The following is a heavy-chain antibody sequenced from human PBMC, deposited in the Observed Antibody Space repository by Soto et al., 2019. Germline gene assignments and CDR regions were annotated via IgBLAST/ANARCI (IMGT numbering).Heavy chain of an antibody. J-gene: IGHJ4*02. D-gene: IGHD3-9*01. CDR3: ARRRENWFFDY. CDR1: GYSFTSYW. V-gene: IGHV5-51*01. CDR2: VYPGDYDT. Sequence: ESLKISCKCSGYSFTSYWIGWVRQMPGKGLEWMGIVYPGDYDTKYSPSFQGQVTISVDKSISTAYLQWSSLKASDTAMYYCARRRENWFFDYWGQGTLVNGS.